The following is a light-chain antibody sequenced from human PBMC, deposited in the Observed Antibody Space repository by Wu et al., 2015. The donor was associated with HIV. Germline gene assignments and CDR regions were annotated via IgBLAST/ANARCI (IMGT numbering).Light chain of an antibody. V-gene: IGKV3D-15*01. CDR1: QSVSSK. Sequence: EIVMTQSPATLSVSPGERATLSCRASQSVSSKFAWYQQKPGQAPRLLIYDASTRATGIPARFSGTGSGTEFTLTINNMQSEDFAVYYCQQRRYWPLYTFGQGTKLEIK. CDR3: QQRRYWPLYT. J-gene: IGKJ2*01. CDR2: DAS.